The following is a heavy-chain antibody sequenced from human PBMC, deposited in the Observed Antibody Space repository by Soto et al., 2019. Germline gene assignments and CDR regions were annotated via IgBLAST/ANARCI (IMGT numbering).Heavy chain of an antibody. CDR3: TRDQPITP. Sequence: GGSLRLSCTASGFTFADDAMSWVRQAPGKGLEWVGFIRSKGSGGTSEYAASVKGRFTFSRDDSKSIAYLQMNSLKIEDTAVYYCTRDQPITPWGQGTMVTVSS. D-gene: IGHD3-10*01. CDR2: IRSKGSGGTS. J-gene: IGHJ3*01. V-gene: IGHV3-49*04. CDR1: GFTFADDA.